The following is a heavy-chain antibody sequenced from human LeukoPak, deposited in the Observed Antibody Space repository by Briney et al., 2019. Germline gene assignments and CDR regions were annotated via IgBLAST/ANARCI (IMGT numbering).Heavy chain of an antibody. CDR2: INVDGSST. J-gene: IGHJ4*02. V-gene: IGHV3-74*01. D-gene: IGHD3-22*01. CDR1: GFTFSDYY. Sequence: AGGSLRLSCAASGFTFSDYYMSWIRQAPGKGLAWVSRINVDGSSTRYADSVKGRFTISRDNAKNTLYLQMNSLRAEDTALYYCVRDYDGFEYWGQGTLVTVSP. CDR3: VRDYDGFEY.